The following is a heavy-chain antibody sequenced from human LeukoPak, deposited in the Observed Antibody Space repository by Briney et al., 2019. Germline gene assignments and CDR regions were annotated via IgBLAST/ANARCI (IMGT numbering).Heavy chain of an antibody. CDR2: IYSGDST. Sequence: GGSLRLSCAASGFTVSTNYMSWVRQAPGKGLEWVSVIYSGDSTYYADSVKGRFTVSRHSSKNTLYLQMNSLRAEDTAVYYCARDLRGGNFDYWGQGTLVTVSS. V-gene: IGHV3-53*04. CDR3: ARDLRGGNFDY. CDR1: GFTVSTNY. D-gene: IGHD2-15*01. J-gene: IGHJ4*02.